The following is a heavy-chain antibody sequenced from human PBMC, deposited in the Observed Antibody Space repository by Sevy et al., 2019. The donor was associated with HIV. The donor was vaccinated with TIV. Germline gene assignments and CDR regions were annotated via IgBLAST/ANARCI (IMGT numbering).Heavy chain of an antibody. CDR1: GFSFNTYN. D-gene: IGHD3-9*01. CDR3: ARDRSRRGLPGPLRYFDWLFDS. Sequence: GGSLRLSCAASGFSFNTYNIHWVRQAPGKGLEWVSSISTNSRHIYYADSVQGRFTISRDNAKNSLYLQMNSLRAEDTAVYYCARDRSRRGLPGPLRYFDWLFDSWGQGTLVTVSS. J-gene: IGHJ4*02. CDR2: ISTNSRHI. V-gene: IGHV3-21*01.